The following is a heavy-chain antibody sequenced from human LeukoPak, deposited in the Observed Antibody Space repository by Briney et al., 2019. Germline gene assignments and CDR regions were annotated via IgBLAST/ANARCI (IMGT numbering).Heavy chain of an antibody. CDR2: IYSGGTT. V-gene: IGHV3-53*01. D-gene: IGHD3-10*01. J-gene: IGHJ4*02. CDR3: ARGEGGSGRFDY. Sequence: PGGSLRLSCAASGFTVSSSYMNWVRQAPGKGLEWVSIIYSGGTTYYADSVKGRFTISRDNSKNTLYLQMNSLRAEDTAVYYCARGEGGSGRFDYWGQGTLVTVSS. CDR1: GFTVSSSY.